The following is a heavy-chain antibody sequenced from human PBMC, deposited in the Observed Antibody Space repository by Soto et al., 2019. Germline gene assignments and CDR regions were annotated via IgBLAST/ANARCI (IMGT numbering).Heavy chain of an antibody. CDR2: ISSSSSYT. Sequence: GGSLRLSCAASGFTFSDYYMSWIRQAPGKGLEWVSYISSSSSYTDYADSVKGRFTISRDNAKNSLYLQMNSLRAEDTAVYYCARGALSSSSWYCDYWGQGTLVTVSS. D-gene: IGHD6-13*01. J-gene: IGHJ4*02. V-gene: IGHV3-11*05. CDR1: GFTFSDYY. CDR3: ARGALSSSSWYCDY.